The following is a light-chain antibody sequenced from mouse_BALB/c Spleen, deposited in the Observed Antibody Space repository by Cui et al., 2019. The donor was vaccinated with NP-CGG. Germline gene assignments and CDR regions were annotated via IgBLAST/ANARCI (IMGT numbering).Light chain of an antibody. Sequence: QAVVTQESALTTSPGETFTLTCRSSTGPVTTSNYANWVQEKPDHLFTGLIGGTNNRAPGVPARFSGSLIGDKAALTITGAQTEDEAIYFCALWYSNHWVFGGGTKLTVL. CDR1: TGPVTTSNY. V-gene: IGLV1*01. CDR3: ALWYSNHWV. CDR2: GTN. J-gene: IGLJ1*01.